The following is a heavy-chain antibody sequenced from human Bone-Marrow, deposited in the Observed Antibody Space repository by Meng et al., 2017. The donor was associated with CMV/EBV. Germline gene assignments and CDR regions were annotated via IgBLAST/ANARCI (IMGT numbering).Heavy chain of an antibody. Sequence: GGSLRFSCAASGFTFSSYSMNWVRQAPGKGLEWVSSISSSSSYIYYADSVKGRFTISRDNAKNSLYLQMNSLRAEDTAVYYCARDCSSTSCCIWGQGTMVTVSS. CDR1: GFTFSSYS. V-gene: IGHV3-21*01. J-gene: IGHJ3*02. CDR2: ISSSSSYI. CDR3: ARDCSSTSCCI. D-gene: IGHD2-2*01.